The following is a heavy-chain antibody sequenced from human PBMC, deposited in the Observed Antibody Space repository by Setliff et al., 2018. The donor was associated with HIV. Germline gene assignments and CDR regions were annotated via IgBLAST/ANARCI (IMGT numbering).Heavy chain of an antibody. J-gene: IGHJ1*01. V-gene: IGHV4-59*11. Sequence: SETLSLTCTVSGGSISSHYWSWIRQPPGKGLEWIGSIYYSGSTNYNPSLKSRFTISVDTSKNQFSLKLSSVTAADTAVYYCALVGTYCGGDCYSGTEYFQHWGQGTLVTVSS. CDR3: ALVGTYCGGDCYSGTEYFQH. CDR2: IYYSGST. CDR1: GGSISSHY. D-gene: IGHD2-21*02.